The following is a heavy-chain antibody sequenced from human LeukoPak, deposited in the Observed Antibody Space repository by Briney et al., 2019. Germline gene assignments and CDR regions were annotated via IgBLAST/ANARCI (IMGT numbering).Heavy chain of an antibody. J-gene: IGHJ4*02. D-gene: IGHD2-2*01. CDR3: ARGGCSSTSCCNGY. CDR2: IIPIFGTA. V-gene: IGHV1-69*01. CDR1: GGTFSSYA. Sequence: GASVKVSCKASGGTFSSYAISWVRQAPGQGLEWMGGIIPIFGTANYAQKFQGRVTITADESTSTAYMELSSLRSEDTAVYYCARGGCSSTSCCNGYWGQGTLVTVSS.